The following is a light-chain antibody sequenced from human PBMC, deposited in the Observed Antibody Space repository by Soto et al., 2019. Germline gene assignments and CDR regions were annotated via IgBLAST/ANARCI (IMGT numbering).Light chain of an antibody. Sequence: QSVLTQPASVSGSPGQSITISCTGTSSDVGGYNYVSWYQQHPGKAPKLMIYDVSNRPSGVSNRFSGSKSVNTAXLTISGLQAEDEADYYCSSYTSSSTRVFGTGTKVTVL. J-gene: IGLJ1*01. V-gene: IGLV2-14*01. CDR1: SSDVGGYNY. CDR2: DVS. CDR3: SSYTSSSTRV.